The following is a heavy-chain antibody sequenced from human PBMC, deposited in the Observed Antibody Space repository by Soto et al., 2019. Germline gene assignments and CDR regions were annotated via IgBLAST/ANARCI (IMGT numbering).Heavy chain of an antibody. CDR2: IGGTSGST. V-gene: IGHV3-23*01. D-gene: IGHD3-10*01. CDR3: AKRRGEGYFDL. CDR1: GFTFSNFV. Sequence: EVQLLESGGGLVQPGGSLRLTCAASGFTFSNFVMSWVRRAPGKGLEWVSAIGGTSGSTYYADSVKGRFIISRDNSKNTLSLHMNSLRAEDTAVYYCAKRRGEGYFDLWGRGTLVTVSS. J-gene: IGHJ2*01.